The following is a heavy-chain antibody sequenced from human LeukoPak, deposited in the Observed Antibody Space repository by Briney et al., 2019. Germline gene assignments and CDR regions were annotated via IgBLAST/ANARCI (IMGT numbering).Heavy chain of an antibody. Sequence: SETLSLTCTVSGGSISSYYWSWIRQPPGKGLEWIGYIYYSGSTNYNPSLKSRVTISVDPSKNQFSLKLSSVTAADTAVYYCARSRHSSFYYGMDVWGQGTTVTVSS. CDR2: IYYSGST. V-gene: IGHV4-59*01. D-gene: IGHD6-6*01. CDR1: GGSISSYY. J-gene: IGHJ6*02. CDR3: ARSRHSSFYYGMDV.